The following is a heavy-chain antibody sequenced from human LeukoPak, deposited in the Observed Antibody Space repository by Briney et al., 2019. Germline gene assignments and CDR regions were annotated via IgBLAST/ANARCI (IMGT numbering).Heavy chain of an antibody. V-gene: IGHV3-43*01. D-gene: IGHD3-3*01. CDR1: GFTFDDYT. CDR3: AKDVNYDFWSGYMDV. J-gene: IGHJ6*02. Sequence: GGSLRLSCAASGFTFDDYTMHWVRQAPGKGLEWVSLISWDGGSTYYADSVKGRFTISRDNSKNPLYLQMNSLRTEDTALYYCAKDVNYDFWSGYMDVWGQGTTVTVSS. CDR2: ISWDGGST.